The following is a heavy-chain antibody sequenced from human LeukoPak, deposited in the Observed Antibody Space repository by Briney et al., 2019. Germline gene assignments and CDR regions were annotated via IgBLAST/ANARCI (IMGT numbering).Heavy chain of an antibody. V-gene: IGHV4-34*01. Sequence: SETLSLTCAVYGGSFSGYYWSWLRQPPGKGLEWIGEINHSGSTNYIPSLKSRVTISVDTSKNQFSLKLSSVTAADTAVYYCASRYCSSTSCYLPDYWGQGTLVTVSS. CDR2: INHSGST. CDR3: ASRYCSSTSCYLPDY. D-gene: IGHD2-2*01. J-gene: IGHJ4*02. CDR1: GGSFSGYY.